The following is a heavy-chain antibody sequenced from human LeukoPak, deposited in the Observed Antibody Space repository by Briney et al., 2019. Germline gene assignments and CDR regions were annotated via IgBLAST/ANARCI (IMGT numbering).Heavy chain of an antibody. CDR3: ARDQGFDSSGYYYY. CDR2: INPNSGGT. J-gene: IGHJ4*02. CDR1: GYTFTGYY. D-gene: IGHD3-22*01. Sequence: GASVKVSCKASGYTFTGYYMHWVRQAPGQGLEWMGWINPNSGGTNYAQKFQGRVTMTRDTSISTAYMELSRLRSDDTAVYYCARDQGFDSSGYYYYWGQGTLVTVSS. V-gene: IGHV1-2*02.